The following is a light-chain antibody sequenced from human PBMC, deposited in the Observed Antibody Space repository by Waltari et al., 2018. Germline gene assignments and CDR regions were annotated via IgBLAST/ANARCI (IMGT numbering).Light chain of an antibody. CDR3: QQYHSPPYT. CDR1: QSVFYGSNNKNY. J-gene: IGKJ2*01. V-gene: IGKV4-1*01. Sequence: DIVMTQSPDSLAVSLGERATINCKSSQSVFYGSNNKNYLAWYQHKPGQPPKLLIHWASTRESGVPDRFSGSGSGTDFTLTISSLQAEDVAVYYCQQYHSPPYTFGQGTRLEIK. CDR2: WAS.